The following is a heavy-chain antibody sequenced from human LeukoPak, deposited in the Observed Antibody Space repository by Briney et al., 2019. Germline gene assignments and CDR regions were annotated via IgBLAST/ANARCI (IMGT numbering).Heavy chain of an antibody. D-gene: IGHD1-26*01. CDR2: INPDGNEK. V-gene: IGHV3-7*01. J-gene: IGHJ4*02. CDR1: GFIFSNYG. CDR3: ARDGGASGSYPF. Sequence: GGSLRFSCAASGFIFSNYGMNWVRQAPGKGLEWLANINPDGNEKYYVDSVRGRFTISRDNGKTSLYLQLNSLRAEDTAVYYCARDGGASGSYPFWGQGTQVTVSS.